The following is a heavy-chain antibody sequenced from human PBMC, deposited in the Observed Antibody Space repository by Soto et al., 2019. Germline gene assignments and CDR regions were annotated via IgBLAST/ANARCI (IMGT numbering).Heavy chain of an antibody. CDR1: GGTFSSYA. CDR2: IIPIFGTA. CDR3: ARQTPNDSSGCPLS. J-gene: IGHJ4*02. Sequence: VSCKASGGTFSSYAISWVRQAPGQGLEWMGGIIPIFGTANYAQKFQGRVTITADESTSTAYMELSSLRSEDTAVYYCARQTPNDSSGCPLSWGQGTLVTVSS. D-gene: IGHD3-22*01. V-gene: IGHV1-69*01.